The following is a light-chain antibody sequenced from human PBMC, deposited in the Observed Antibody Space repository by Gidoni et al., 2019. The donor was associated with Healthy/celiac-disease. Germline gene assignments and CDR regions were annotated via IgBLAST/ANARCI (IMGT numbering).Light chain of an antibody. CDR3: QQYNSYS. J-gene: IGKJ1*01. V-gene: IGKV1-5*03. CDR2: KAS. CDR1: QSISSW. Sequence: DIQMIQSPSTLSASVGDRVTITCRASQSISSWLAWDQQKPGKAPKLLIYKASSLESGVPSRFSGSGSGTEFTLTISSLQPDDFATYYCQQYNSYSFGQXTKVEIK.